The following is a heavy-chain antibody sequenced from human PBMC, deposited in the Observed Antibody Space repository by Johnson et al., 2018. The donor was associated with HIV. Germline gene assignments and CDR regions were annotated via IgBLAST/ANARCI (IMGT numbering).Heavy chain of an antibody. CDR2: ISYDGSNK. J-gene: IGHJ3*02. D-gene: IGHD3-22*01. Sequence: QVQLVESGGGVVRPGRSLRLSCAASGFTFSSYGMHWVRQAPGKGLEWVAVISYDGSNKYYADSVKGRFTISRDNAKNSLYLQMNSLRADDTALYYCAREGITMIVVPTGAFDIWGQGTMVTVSS. CDR1: GFTFSSYG. V-gene: IGHV3-30*03. CDR3: AREGITMIVVPTGAFDI.